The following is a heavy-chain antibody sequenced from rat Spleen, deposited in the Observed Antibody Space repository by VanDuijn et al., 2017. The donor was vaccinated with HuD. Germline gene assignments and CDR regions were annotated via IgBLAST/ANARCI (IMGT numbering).Heavy chain of an antibody. V-gene: IGHV5-25*01. CDR1: GFTFSDYY. D-gene: IGHD1-11*01. CDR2: ISPGGGGT. J-gene: IGHJ3*01. CDR3: ARPTEGIAWFVY. Sequence: EVQLVESGGGLVQPGRSLKLSCAASGFTFSDYYMAWVRQAPTMSLEWVASISPGGGGTYYRDSVRGRFTISSDNAKTTLYLQMDSLRSEDTATYYCARPTEGIAWFVYWGQGTLVTVSS.